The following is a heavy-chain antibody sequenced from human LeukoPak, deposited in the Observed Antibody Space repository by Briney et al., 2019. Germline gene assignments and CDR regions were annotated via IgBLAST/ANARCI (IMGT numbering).Heavy chain of an antibody. Sequence: GGSLRLSCAASGFTFSSYAMHWVRQAPGKGLEWVAVISYDGSNKYYADSVKGRFTISRDNSKNTLYLQMNSLRAEDTAVYYCARGDIVVVTAMLDYWGQGTLVTVSS. CDR2: ISYDGSNK. CDR1: GFTFSSYA. J-gene: IGHJ4*02. CDR3: ARGDIVVVTAMLDY. V-gene: IGHV3-30-3*01. D-gene: IGHD2-21*02.